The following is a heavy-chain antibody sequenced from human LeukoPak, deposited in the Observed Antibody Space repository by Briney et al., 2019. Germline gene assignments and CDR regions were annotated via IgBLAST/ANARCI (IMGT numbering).Heavy chain of an antibody. Sequence: GGSLRLSCAASGFSFGSYAMSWVRQAAGKGLEWVSEICGSVSGSGDCTHYADSVKGRFTISRDNSKKTLYLQMNSLRAEDTAVYYCAIYSGSHSGGYFDYWGQGTLVTVSS. V-gene: IGHV3-23*01. CDR1: GFSFGSYA. CDR3: AIYSGSHSGGYFDY. J-gene: IGHJ4*02. D-gene: IGHD1-26*01. CDR2: ICGSVSGSGDCT.